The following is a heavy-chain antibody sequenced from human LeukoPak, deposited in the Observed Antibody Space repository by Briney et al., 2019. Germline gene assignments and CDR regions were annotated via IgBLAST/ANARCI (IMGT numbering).Heavy chain of an antibody. D-gene: IGHD3-22*01. Sequence: SETLSLTCTVSGGSISSYYWSWIRQPPGKGLEWIGYIYYSGSTNYNPSLKSRVTISVDTSKNQFSLKLSSVTAADTAVYYCARRSRITMIVVVIGNGGAFDIWGQGTMVTVSS. J-gene: IGHJ3*02. V-gene: IGHV4-59*12. CDR1: GGSISSYY. CDR2: IYYSGST. CDR3: ARRSRITMIVVVIGNGGAFDI.